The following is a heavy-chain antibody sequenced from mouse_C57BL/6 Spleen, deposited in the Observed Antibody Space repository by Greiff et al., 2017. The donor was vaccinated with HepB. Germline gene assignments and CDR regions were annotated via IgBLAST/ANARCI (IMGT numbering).Heavy chain of an antibody. D-gene: IGHD2-2*01. J-gene: IGHJ3*01. CDR1: GFNIKDYY. CDR3: ADGYDGAWFAY. Sequence: EVQRVESGAELVKPGASVKLSCTASGFNIKDYYMHWVKQRTEQGLEWIGRIDPEDGETKYAPKFQGKATITADTSSNTAYLQLSSLTSEDTAVYYCADGYDGAWFAYWGQGTLVTVSA. V-gene: IGHV14-2*01. CDR2: IDPEDGET.